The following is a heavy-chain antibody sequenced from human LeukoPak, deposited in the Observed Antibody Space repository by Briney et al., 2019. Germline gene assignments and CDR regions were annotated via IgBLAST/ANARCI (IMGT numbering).Heavy chain of an antibody. V-gene: IGHV4-59*01. Sequence: SXTLSLTCTVSGGSISSYYWSWVRQPPGKGLEWIGYIYYSGSTNYNPSLKSRVTISVDTSKNQFSLKLSSVTAADTAVYYCARITLGIFGSLGAFDIWGQGTMVTVSS. D-gene: IGHD3-3*01. J-gene: IGHJ3*02. CDR3: ARITLGIFGSLGAFDI. CDR2: IYYSGST. CDR1: GGSISSYY.